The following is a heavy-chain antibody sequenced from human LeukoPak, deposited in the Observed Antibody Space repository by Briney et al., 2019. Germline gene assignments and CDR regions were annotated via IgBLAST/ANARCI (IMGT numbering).Heavy chain of an antibody. CDR2: IYYSGST. V-gene: IGHV4-59*01. D-gene: IGHD2-2*01. Sequence: SETLSLTCTVSGGSISSYYWSWIRQPPGKGLEWIGYIYYSGSTNYNPSLKSRVTISADTSKNQFSLKLSSVTAADTAVYYCARNRCSSTSCYGLDYWGQGTLVTVSS. J-gene: IGHJ4*02. CDR3: ARNRCSSTSCYGLDY. CDR1: GGSISSYY.